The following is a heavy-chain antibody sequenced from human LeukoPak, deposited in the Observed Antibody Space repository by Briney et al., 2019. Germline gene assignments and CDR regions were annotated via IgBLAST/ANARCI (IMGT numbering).Heavy chain of an antibody. CDR1: GFTFSSYG. J-gene: IGHJ4*02. V-gene: IGHV3-30*02. D-gene: IGHD1-7*01. CDR3: ARGITGTTGFDY. CDR2: IRNDGSNK. Sequence: GGSLRLSCAASGFTFSSYGMHWVRQAPGKGLEWVAFIRNDGSNKYYADSVKGRFTISRDNAKNSLYLQMNSLRAEDTAVYYCARGITGTTGFDYWGQGTLVTVSS.